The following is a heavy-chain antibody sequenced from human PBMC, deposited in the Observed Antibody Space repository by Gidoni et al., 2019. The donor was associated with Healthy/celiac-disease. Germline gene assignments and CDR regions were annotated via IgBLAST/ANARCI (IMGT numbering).Heavy chain of an antibody. CDR3: AGRTFMRY. J-gene: IGHJ4*02. CDR1: GGSISSSSYY. Sequence: QLQLQESGPGRVKPSETLSLTCTVSGGSISSSSYYWGWIRQPTGKGLGWIGSVYYSGSTYYSQSLKSRCTISVDTSKNPFSLKLSSVTAADTAVYYGAGRTFMRYWGQGTLVTVSS. CDR2: VYYSGST. V-gene: IGHV4-39*01. D-gene: IGHD3-16*01.